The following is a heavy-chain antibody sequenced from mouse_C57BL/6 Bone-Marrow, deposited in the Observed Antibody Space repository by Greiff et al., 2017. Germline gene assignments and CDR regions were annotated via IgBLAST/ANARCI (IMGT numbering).Heavy chain of an antibody. CDR1: GFSLTSYG. J-gene: IGHJ1*03. V-gene: IGHV2-5*01. D-gene: IGHD1-1*02. Sequence: VKLMESGPGLVQPSQSLSITCTVSGFSLTSYGVHWVRQSPGKGLEWLGVIWRGGSTDYNAAFMSRLGITKDNSKGQVFFQMNSLQADDTAIYYCAKKVVRPYWYFDVWGTGTTVTVSS. CDR2: IWRGGST. CDR3: AKKVVRPYWYFDV.